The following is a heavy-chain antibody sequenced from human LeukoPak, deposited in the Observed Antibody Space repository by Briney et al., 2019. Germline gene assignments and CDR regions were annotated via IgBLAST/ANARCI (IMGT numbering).Heavy chain of an antibody. D-gene: IGHD1-26*01. CDR3: ARDPSGSLGDPFDY. V-gene: IGHV3-33*08. CDR1: GFTFSSYG. CDR2: IWYDGSNK. J-gene: IGHJ4*02. Sequence: PGGSLRLSCAASGFTFSSYGMHWVRQAPGKGLEWVAVIWYDGSNKYYADSVKGRFTISRDNSKNTLYLQMNSLRAEDTAVYYCARDPSGSLGDPFDYWGQGTLVTVSS.